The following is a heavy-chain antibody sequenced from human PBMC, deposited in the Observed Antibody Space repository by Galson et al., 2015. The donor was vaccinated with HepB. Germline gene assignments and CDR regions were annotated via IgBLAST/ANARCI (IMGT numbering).Heavy chain of an antibody. CDR3: ARGDIVGYCMDV. V-gene: IGHV3-74*01. J-gene: IGHJ6*03. Sequence: SLRLSCAASGFTFSRHWMHWVRQAPGKGLVWISRIYDDGSITNYADFVKGRFTISRDNAKNTLYLQVNSLRAEDTAMYYCARGDIVGYCMDVWGKGTTVTVSS. D-gene: IGHD2-21*01. CDR2: IYDDGSIT. CDR1: GFTFSRHW.